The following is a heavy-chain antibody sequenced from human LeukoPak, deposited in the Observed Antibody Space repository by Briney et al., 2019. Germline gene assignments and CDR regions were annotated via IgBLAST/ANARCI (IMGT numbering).Heavy chain of an antibody. CDR1: GYSFSSYG. Sequence: ASVKVSCKASGYSFSSYGISWVRQAPGQGLEWMEWISAHNGNTNYAQNVQGRVTMTTDTSTSTAYMELRSLRSDDTAVYSCARTDYGDYSYYFDYWGQGTLVTVCS. V-gene: IGHV1-18*01. CDR2: ISAHNGNT. J-gene: IGHJ4*02. D-gene: IGHD4-17*01. CDR3: ARTDYGDYSYYFDY.